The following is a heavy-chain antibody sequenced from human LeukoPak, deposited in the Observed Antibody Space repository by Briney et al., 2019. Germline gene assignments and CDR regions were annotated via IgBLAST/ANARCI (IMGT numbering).Heavy chain of an antibody. J-gene: IGHJ4*02. CDR3: ARSVSTMTQFDY. CDR1: GGSISSYY. CDR2: ISYSGST. V-gene: IGHV4-59*01. D-gene: IGHD2-2*01. Sequence: SETLSLTCAVSGGSISSYYWSWIRQPPGKGLEWIGYISYSGSTNYNPSLKSRVTISGDTSKNQFSLKVSYVTAADTGVYYCARSVSTMTQFDYWGQGTLVTVSS.